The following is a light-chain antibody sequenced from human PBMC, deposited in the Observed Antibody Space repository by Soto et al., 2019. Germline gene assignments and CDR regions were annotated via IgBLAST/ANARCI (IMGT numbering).Light chain of an antibody. V-gene: IGKV3-20*01. CDR3: QQYVSWT. CDR2: GAS. J-gene: IGKJ1*01. CDR1: QSISSNY. Sequence: EIVLTQSPGTLSVSPGEIATLSCRASQSISSNYLAWYQQKPGQAPRILIYGASSRATGSPDRVSGSGSGTDFALTISRLEPEDSAIYYGQQYVSWTVGQGTKVEIK.